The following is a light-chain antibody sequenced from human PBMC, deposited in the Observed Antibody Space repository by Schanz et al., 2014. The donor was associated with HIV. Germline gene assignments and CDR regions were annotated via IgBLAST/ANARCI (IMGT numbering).Light chain of an antibody. CDR3: CSYAGSYTP. Sequence: QSALTQPASVSGSPGQSISISCTGTSSDVGDYNYVSWYQQHPGKAPKVMIYDVSNRPSGVSFRFSGSKSGNTASLTISGLQSEDEADYYCCSYAGSYTPFGTGTKLTVL. CDR2: DVS. J-gene: IGLJ1*01. CDR1: SSDVGDYNY. V-gene: IGLV2-14*03.